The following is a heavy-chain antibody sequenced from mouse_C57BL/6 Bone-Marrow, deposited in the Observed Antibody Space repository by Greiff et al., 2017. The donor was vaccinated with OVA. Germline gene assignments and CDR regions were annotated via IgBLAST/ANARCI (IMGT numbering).Heavy chain of an antibody. J-gene: IGHJ1*03. Sequence: QVQLKESGPGLVQPSQSLSITCTVSGFSLTSYGVHWVRQSPGKGLEWLGVIWSGGSTDYNAAFISRLSISKDNSKSQVFFKMNSLQADDTAIYYCARIGGTTVVGYFDVWGTGTTVTVSS. CDR2: IWSGGST. CDR1: GFSLTSYG. CDR3: ARIGGTTVVGYFDV. D-gene: IGHD1-1*01. V-gene: IGHV2-2*01.